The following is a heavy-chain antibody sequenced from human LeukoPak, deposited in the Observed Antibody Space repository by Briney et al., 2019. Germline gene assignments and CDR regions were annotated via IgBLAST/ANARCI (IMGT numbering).Heavy chain of an antibody. Sequence: ASVKVSCKASGYTFTSYGISWVRQAPGQGLEWMGWISAYNGNTNYAQKLQGGVTMTTDTSTSTAYMELRSLRSDDTAVYYCAREGVDYDSSGYPSYWGQGTLVTVSS. J-gene: IGHJ4*02. V-gene: IGHV1-18*01. CDR1: GYTFTSYG. CDR2: ISAYNGNT. CDR3: AREGVDYDSSGYPSY. D-gene: IGHD3-22*01.